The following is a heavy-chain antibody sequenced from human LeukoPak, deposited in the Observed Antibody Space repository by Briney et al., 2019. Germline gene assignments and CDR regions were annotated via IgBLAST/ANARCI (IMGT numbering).Heavy chain of an antibody. V-gene: IGHV3-48*03. D-gene: IGHD1-7*01. J-gene: IGHJ4*02. CDR3: ARGTYYFDS. CDR2: IGRGGTDL. Sequence: GGSLILSCAASGFTFSSFEMNWVRQVPGKGLEWVSYIGRGGTDLYYADSVKGRFTVSRDNAKNSLSLQMNSLRAEDTAVYYCARGTYYFDSWGQGTLVTVSS. CDR1: GFTFSSFE.